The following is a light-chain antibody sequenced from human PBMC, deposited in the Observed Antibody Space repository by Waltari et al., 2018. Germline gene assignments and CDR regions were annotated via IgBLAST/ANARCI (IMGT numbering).Light chain of an antibody. CDR3: CSYTGSSTSYG. Sequence: QSALSQPASVSGSPGQSLTMTCTGASTDLASYNLVAWYQHHPNRAPKLIIYEATKRPSGISHRFSGAKSGATASLRISGLQADDEADYYFCSYTGSSTSYGCGGGTKVTVL. CDR1: STDLASYNL. CDR2: EAT. V-gene: IGLV2-23*01. J-gene: IGLJ1*01.